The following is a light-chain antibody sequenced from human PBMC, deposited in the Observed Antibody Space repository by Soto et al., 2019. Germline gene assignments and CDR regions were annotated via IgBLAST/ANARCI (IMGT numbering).Light chain of an antibody. CDR3: QVWDTTNDHHA. J-gene: IGLJ1*01. Sequence: SYELTQSPSVSVAPGQTATITCGGNNIGSKSVNWYQQKAGQAPVLVMSYDSDRPSGIPERFSGSNSGNTATLTLSRVESGDEADYYCQVWDTTNDHHAFGSGTKVTVL. V-gene: IGLV3-21*01. CDR1: NIGSKS. CDR2: YDS.